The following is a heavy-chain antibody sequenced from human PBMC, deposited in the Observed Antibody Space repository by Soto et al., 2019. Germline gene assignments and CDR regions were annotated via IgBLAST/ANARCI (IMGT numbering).Heavy chain of an antibody. V-gene: IGHV4-31*02. CDR3: AREYTYGSNFFDC. CDR2: ISHSGST. Sequence: SETLSLTCAVSGGSISSAAYYWSWIRQHPGKGLEWIGYISHSGSTYYTPSLKSRVIISADTSKNQFSVNLTSVTAADTAVYYCAREYTYGSNFFDCWGQGALVTVSS. CDR1: GGSISSAAYY. D-gene: IGHD5-18*01. J-gene: IGHJ4*02.